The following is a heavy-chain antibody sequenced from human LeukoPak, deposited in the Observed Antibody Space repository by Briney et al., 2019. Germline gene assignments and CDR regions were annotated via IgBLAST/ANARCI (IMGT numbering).Heavy chain of an antibody. CDR3: ARDQGYDSRGYYDPYHFDC. CDR2: ISSSGTYT. Sequence: GGSLRLSCAASGFTFNTYSMNWVRQAPGKGLEWVSSISSSGTYTYYADSVKGRFTISRDNAKNSLYLQMNSLRAEDTAVYYCARDQGYDSRGYYDPYHFDCWGQGTLVTVSS. CDR1: GFTFNTYS. D-gene: IGHD3-22*01. J-gene: IGHJ4*02. V-gene: IGHV3-21*01.